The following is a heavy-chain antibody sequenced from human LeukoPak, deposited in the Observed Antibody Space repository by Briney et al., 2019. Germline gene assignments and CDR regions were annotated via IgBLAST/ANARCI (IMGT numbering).Heavy chain of an antibody. CDR3: ARDRGYCSSTSCPGVDV. CDR1: GGSFSGYY. J-gene: IGHJ6*04. Sequence: SETLSLTCAVYGGSFSGYYWGWIRQPPGKGLEWIGEINHSGSTNYNPSLKSRVTISVDTSKNQFSLKLSSVTAADTAVYYCARDRGYCSSTSCPGVDVWGKGTTVTVSS. V-gene: IGHV4-34*01. D-gene: IGHD2-2*01. CDR2: INHSGST.